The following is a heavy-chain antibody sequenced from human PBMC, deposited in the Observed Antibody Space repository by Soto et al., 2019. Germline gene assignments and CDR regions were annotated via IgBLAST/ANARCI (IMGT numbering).Heavy chain of an antibody. CDR3: ARDSYNVSGWFDP. J-gene: IGHJ5*02. CDR2: INPNSGGT. CDR1: GYTFTGYY. Sequence: ASVQVACKASGYTFTGYYVRWVRQAPGQGLEWMGWINPNSGGTNYAQKFQGWVTMTRDTSISTAYMELSRLRSDDTAVYYCARDSYNVSGWFDPRGQGTLVTVSS. D-gene: IGHD5-18*01. V-gene: IGHV1-2*04.